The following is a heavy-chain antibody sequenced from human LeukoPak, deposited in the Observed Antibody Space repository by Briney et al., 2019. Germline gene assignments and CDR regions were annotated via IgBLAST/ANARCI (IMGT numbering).Heavy chain of an antibody. Sequence: RPGGSPRLSCAASGFTFSSYSMNWVRQAPGKGLEWVSSISSSSSYIYYADSVKGRFTISRDNAKKSLYLQMNSLRVEDTALYYCARGGVRGVLYYYYMDVWGKGTTVTVS. CDR2: ISSSSSYI. CDR1: GFTFSSYS. CDR3: ARGGVRGVLYYYYMDV. J-gene: IGHJ6*03. V-gene: IGHV3-21*04. D-gene: IGHD3-10*01.